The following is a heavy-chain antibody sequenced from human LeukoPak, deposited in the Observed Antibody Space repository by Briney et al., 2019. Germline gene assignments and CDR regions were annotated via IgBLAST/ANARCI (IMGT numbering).Heavy chain of an antibody. J-gene: IGHJ4*02. CDR3: ARVSGELPIDY. Sequence: SVKVSCKASGYTFTTYGISWVRQAPGQGLEWMGRIIPILGIANYAQKFQGRVTITADKSTSTAYMELSSLRSEDTAVYYCARVSGELPIDYWGQGTLVTVSS. V-gene: IGHV1-69*04. CDR2: IIPILGIA. CDR1: GYTFTTYG. D-gene: IGHD1-26*01.